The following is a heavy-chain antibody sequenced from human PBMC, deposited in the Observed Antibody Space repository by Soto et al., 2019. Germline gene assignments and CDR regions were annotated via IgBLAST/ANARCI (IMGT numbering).Heavy chain of an antibody. CDR3: ARGRSFSYDSTPPPMFDP. CDR1: GFTFSTFD. CDR2: IGTLSDT. Sequence: GGSLRLSCAASGFTFSTFDIHWVRQAPGKGLEWVSGIGTLSDTFYAASVQGRFTISRQNAKNSVYLQMNSLRAGDTAFYYCARGRSFSYDSTPPPMFDPWGQGTLVTVSS. V-gene: IGHV3-13*01. J-gene: IGHJ5*02. D-gene: IGHD3-10*01.